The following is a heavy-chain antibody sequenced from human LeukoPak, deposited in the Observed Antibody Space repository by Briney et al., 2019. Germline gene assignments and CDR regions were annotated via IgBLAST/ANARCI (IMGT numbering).Heavy chain of an antibody. D-gene: IGHD5-18*01. J-gene: IGHJ4*02. CDR3: ASRSDKWLQDY. CDR1: GGSFSGYY. CDR2: INHSGST. V-gene: IGHV4-34*01. Sequence: PSETLSLTCAVYGGSFSGYYWSWIRQPPGKGLEWIGEINHSGSTYYNPSLKSRVTISVDTSKNQFSLKLSSVTAADTAVYYCASRSDKWLQDYWGQGTLVTVSS.